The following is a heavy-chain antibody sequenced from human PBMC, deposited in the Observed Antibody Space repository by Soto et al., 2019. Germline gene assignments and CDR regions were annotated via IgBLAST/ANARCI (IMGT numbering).Heavy chain of an antibody. CDR3: ARIRDWASDY. V-gene: IGHV3-33*01. J-gene: IGHJ4*02. Sequence: VGSLRLSCAASGFSFSSHGMHWVRQAPGKGLEWVAVIWYDGSKKNYADSVKGRFTISRDNSKNTLYLQMNGLRAEDTAVYYCARIRDWASDYWGQGTLVTVSS. D-gene: IGHD3-10*01. CDR2: IWYDGSKK. CDR1: GFSFSSHG.